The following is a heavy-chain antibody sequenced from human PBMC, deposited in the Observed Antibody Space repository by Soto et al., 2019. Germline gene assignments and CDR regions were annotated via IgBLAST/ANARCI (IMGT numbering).Heavy chain of an antibody. CDR3: AKTGPPPCFGDPVDV. J-gene: IGHJ6*02. CDR1: GFTFSSYA. Sequence: PGGSLRLSCAASGFTFSSYAMSWFRQGPGKGLEWGSAISGSGGSTYYAASVKGRFTISRDNSKNTLYLQMNSLTADDTAVHYCAKTGPPPCFGDPVDVWGQGTTVTVSS. D-gene: IGHD3-10*01. V-gene: IGHV3-23*01. CDR2: ISGSGGST.